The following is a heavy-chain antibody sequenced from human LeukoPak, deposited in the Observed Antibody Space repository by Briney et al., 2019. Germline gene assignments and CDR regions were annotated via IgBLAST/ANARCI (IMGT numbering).Heavy chain of an antibody. CDR3: AKDPLVRCSSTSCYEGGYYYYGMDV. CDR1: GFTFSSYA. Sequence: GGSLRLSCAASGFTFSSYAMRGVRQAPGKGLEWVSAISGSGGSTYYADSVKGRFTLSRDNSKNTLYLQMNSLRAEDTPVYYCAKDPLVRCSSTSCYEGGYYYYGMDVWGQGTTVTVSS. CDR2: ISGSGGST. V-gene: IGHV3-23*01. J-gene: IGHJ6*02. D-gene: IGHD2-2*01.